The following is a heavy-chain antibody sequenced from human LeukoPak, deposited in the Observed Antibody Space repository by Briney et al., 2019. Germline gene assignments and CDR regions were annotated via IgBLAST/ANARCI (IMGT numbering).Heavy chain of an antibody. CDR2: IHYSGST. CDR3: ARALSYSSGWYFDY. D-gene: IGHD6-19*01. CDR1: GGSISRYY. V-gene: IGHV4-59*01. J-gene: IGHJ4*02. Sequence: SETLSLTCTVSGGSISRYYWSWLRQPPGKGLEWIGQIHYSGSTKYNPSLRSRVTISVDTSKNQFSLKLSAVTAADTAVYYCARALSYSSGWYFDYWGQGTLVTAS.